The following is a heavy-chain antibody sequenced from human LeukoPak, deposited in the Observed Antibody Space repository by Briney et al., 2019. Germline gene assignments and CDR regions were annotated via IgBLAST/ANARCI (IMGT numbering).Heavy chain of an antibody. J-gene: IGHJ6*02. CDR2: MNPNSGNT. D-gene: IGHD2-15*01. CDR1: GYTFTSYD. V-gene: IGHV1-8*01. CDR3: ARIRVAATGWYYYYYGMDV. Sequence: GASVTVSCKASGYTFTSYDINWVRQATGQGLEWMGWMNPNSGNTGYAQKFQGRVTMTRDTSISTAYMELSSLRSEDTAVYYCARIRVAATGWYYYYYGMDVWGQGTTVTVSS.